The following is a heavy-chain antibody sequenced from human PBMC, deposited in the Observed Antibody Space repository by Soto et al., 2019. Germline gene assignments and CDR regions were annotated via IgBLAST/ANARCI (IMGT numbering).Heavy chain of an antibody. D-gene: IGHD6-13*01. CDR3: ARVGNSSSWSRGNWFDP. V-gene: IGHV3-11*06. CDR2: ISSSSSYT. J-gene: IGHJ5*02. CDR1: GFTFSDYY. Sequence: QVQLVESGGGLVKPGGSLRLSCAASGFTFSDYYMSWIRQAPGKGLEWVSYISSSSSYTNYADSVKGRFTISRDNAKNSLYLQMNSLRDEDTAVYYCARVGNSSSWSRGNWFDPWGQGTLVTVSS.